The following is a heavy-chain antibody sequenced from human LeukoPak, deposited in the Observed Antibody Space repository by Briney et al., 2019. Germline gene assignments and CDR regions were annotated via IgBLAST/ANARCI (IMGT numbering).Heavy chain of an antibody. CDR2: ISRNGDST. CDR3: VTQISGWAY. CDR1: GFTFSDLA. V-gene: IGHV3-64D*06. Sequence: GGSLRLSCSAFGFTFSDLAMHWVRQAPGKGLEYVSGISRNGDSTYYADSVKGRFTISRDNSKNTLYLQMSSLKPEDTAVYYCVTQISGWAYWGQGTLVTVST. D-gene: IGHD6-25*01. J-gene: IGHJ4*02.